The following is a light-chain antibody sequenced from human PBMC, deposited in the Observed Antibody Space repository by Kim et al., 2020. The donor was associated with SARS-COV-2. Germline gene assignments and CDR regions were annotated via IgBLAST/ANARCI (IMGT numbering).Light chain of an antibody. CDR2: DAS. V-gene: IGKV1-5*02. Sequence: DIQMTQSPSTLSASVGDRVTIICRASQTLSGRLAWYQQKPGKAPKLLIFDASTLESGVPSRFRGSGSGTDFILTISSLQPDDSATYYCQHRKTFGQGTKVDIK. J-gene: IGKJ1*01. CDR3: QHRKT. CDR1: QTLSGR.